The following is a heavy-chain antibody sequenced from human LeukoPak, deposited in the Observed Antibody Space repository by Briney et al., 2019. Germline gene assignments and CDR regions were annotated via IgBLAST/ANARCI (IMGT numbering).Heavy chain of an antibody. CDR2: FDPEDGET. Sequence: ASVKVPCKVSGYTLTELSMHWVRQAPGKGLEWMGGFDPEDGETIYAQKFQGRVTMTEDTSTDTAYMELSSLRSEDTAVYYCATALGYCSSTSCLDWGQGTLVTVSS. CDR1: GYTLTELS. V-gene: IGHV1-24*01. CDR3: ATALGYCSSTSCLD. D-gene: IGHD2-2*01. J-gene: IGHJ4*02.